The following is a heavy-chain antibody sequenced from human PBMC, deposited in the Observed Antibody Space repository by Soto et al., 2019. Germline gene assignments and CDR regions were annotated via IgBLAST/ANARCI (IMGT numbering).Heavy chain of an antibody. D-gene: IGHD3-16*01. CDR2: ISGSGGRS. V-gene: IGHV3-23*01. Sequence: EVQLLDSGGGLVQPGGSLRLSCAASGFTFSNYAMTWVRQGPGKGLEWVSGISGSGGRSYYADSVKGRFTISRENSNSTLYLQMNRLRAEDTAVYYCAKAYFVWSSEQAYYFDYWGQGTLVTVSS. CDR3: AKAYFVWSSEQAYYFDY. J-gene: IGHJ4*02. CDR1: GFTFSNYA.